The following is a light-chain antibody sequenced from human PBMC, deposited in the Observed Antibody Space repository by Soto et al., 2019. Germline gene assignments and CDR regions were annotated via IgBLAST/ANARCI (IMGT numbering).Light chain of an antibody. CDR2: GAS. Sequence: EIVLTQSPGTLSLSPGERATLSCRASQSVSSSLAWYQQKPGQAPRLLIYGASSRATGIPDRFSGSGSGPDFTLIISRLEPEDFAVYFCQHYGSSRTFGQGTKVEIK. J-gene: IGKJ1*01. CDR3: QHYGSSRT. CDR1: QSVSSS. V-gene: IGKV3-20*01.